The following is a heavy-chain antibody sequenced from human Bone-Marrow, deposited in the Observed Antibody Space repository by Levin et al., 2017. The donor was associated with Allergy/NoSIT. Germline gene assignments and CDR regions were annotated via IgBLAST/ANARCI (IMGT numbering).Heavy chain of an antibody. V-gene: IGHV3-30*03. CDR2: ISYDGRNE. CDR3: ARYGSGSHFLHEYYFDY. J-gene: IGHJ4*02. D-gene: IGHD3-10*01. Sequence: PGGSLRLSCAASGFTFSTYGMHWVRQAPGKGLEWVAVISYDGRNEYYADSVKGRFTISRDNSKNTLYLQMNSLRAEDTAVYYCARYGSGSHFLHEYYFDYWGQGPLVTVSS. CDR1: GFTFSTYG.